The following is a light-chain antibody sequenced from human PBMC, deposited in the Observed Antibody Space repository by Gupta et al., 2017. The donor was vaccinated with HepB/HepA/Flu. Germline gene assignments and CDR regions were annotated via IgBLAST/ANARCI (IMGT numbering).Light chain of an antibody. J-gene: IGLJ3*02. CDR1: SCSVSTSYY. Sequence: QTVVTQEPSCSVSPGGTVTLTCGLNSCSVSTSYYINWHQQTQGPAPLTFIYNTNPRSSAVPDRVSGSIHATTDAISIMGAQADDDSYYDSVPSAISGMWVFGGGTKLTVL. CDR2: NTN. V-gene: IGLV8-61*01. CDR3: VPSAISGMWV.